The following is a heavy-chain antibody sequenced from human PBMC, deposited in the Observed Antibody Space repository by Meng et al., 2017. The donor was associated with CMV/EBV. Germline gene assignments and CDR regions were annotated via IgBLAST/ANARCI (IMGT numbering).Heavy chain of an antibody. V-gene: IGHV3-30*02. CDR1: GFTFSSYW. J-gene: IGHJ6*02. D-gene: IGHD3-3*01. CDR2: IRYDGSNK. Sequence: GESLKISCAASGFTFSSYWMNWVRQAPGKGLEWVAFIRYDGSNKYYADSVKGRFTISRDNSKNTLYLQMNSLRAEDTAVYYCAKEPDTYYDFWSGYYYYYYGMDVWGQGTTVTVSS. CDR3: AKEPDTYYDFWSGYYYYYYGMDV.